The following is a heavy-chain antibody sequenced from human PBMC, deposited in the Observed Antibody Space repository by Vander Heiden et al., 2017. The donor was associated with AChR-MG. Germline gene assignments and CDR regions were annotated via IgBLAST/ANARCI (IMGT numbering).Heavy chain of an antibody. CDR2: ISSSSSYI. CDR1: GFTFSSYS. J-gene: IGHJ3*02. V-gene: IGHV3-21*01. Sequence: EVQLVESGGGLVKPGGSLRLSCAASGFTFSSYSMNWVRQAPGKGLWWVSSISSSSSYIYYADSVKGRFTISRDNAKNSLYLQMNSLRAEDTAVYYCALLVGSYLDAFDIWGQGTMVTVSS. CDR3: ALLVGSYLDAFDI. D-gene: IGHD1-26*01.